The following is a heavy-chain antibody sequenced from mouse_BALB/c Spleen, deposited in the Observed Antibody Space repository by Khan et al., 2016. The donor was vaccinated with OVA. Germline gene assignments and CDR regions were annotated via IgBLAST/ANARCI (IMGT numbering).Heavy chain of an antibody. CDR2: IDPYDSET. Sequence: QVQLQQSGTELVRPGTSAKLSCKASGYTFTSYWMNWIKQRPEQGLEWIGRIDPYDSETHYNQKFKDKATLTVDKSSNTAYMQLTSLTSEDSAVYYCARNPFAYWGQGTLVTVSA. CDR3: ARNPFAY. CDR1: GYTFTSYW. J-gene: IGHJ3*01. V-gene: IGHV1-52*01.